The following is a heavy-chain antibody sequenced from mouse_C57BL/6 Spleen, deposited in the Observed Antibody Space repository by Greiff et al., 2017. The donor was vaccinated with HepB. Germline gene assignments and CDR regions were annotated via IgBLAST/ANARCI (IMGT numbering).Heavy chain of an antibody. Sequence: EVQVVESGGGLVKPGGSLKLSCAASGFTFSSYAMSWVRQTPEKRLEWVATISDGGSYTYYPDNVKGRFTISRDNAKNNLYLQMSHLKSEDTAMYYCARDGYYEGFDYWGQGTTLTVSS. CDR3: ARDGYYEGFDY. D-gene: IGHD2-3*01. CDR2: ISDGGSYT. CDR1: GFTFSSYA. V-gene: IGHV5-4*01. J-gene: IGHJ2*01.